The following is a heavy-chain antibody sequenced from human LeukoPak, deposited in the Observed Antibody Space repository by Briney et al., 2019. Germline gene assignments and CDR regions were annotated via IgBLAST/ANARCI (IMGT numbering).Heavy chain of an antibody. D-gene: IGHD3-3*01. CDR3: ARLWSGSFYFDY. Sequence: PSGTLSLTCAVSGGPISTSDWWSWVRQPPGRGLEWIGQIFHSGSTNYNPSLKSRVTISVDKSNSQFSLRLNSVTAADTAMYYCARLWSGSFYFDYWGQGILVTVSS. CDR1: GGPISTSDW. J-gene: IGHJ4*02. CDR2: IFHSGST. V-gene: IGHV4-4*02.